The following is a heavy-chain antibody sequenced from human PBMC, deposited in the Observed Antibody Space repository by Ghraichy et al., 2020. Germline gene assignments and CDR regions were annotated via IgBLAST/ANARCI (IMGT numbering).Heavy chain of an antibody. J-gene: IGHJ6*02. V-gene: IGHV1-18*01. CDR2: ISAYNGNT. Sequence: ASVKVSCKASGYTFTSYVISWVRQAPGQGLEWMGWISAYNGNTNYAQKLQGRVTMTTDTSTRTAYMELRSLRSDDTAVYYCARHVNGYYYYYGMDVWGQGTTVTVSS. CDR3: ARHVNGYYYYYGMDV. CDR1: GYTFTSYV.